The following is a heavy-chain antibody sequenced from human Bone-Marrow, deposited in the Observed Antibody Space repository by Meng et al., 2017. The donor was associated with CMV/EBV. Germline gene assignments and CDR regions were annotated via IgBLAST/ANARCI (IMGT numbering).Heavy chain of an antibody. CDR1: GFTFSSYW. CDR2: IKQDGSEK. V-gene: IGHV3-7*01. CDR3: ARQSPGFSRGWYTPVDY. Sequence: GESLKISCAASGFTFSSYWMSWVRQAPGKGLEWVANIKQDGSEKYYVDSVKGRFTISRDNAKNSLYLQMNSLRAEDTAVYYCARQSPGFSRGWYTPVDYWGQGTLVTVSS. J-gene: IGHJ4*02. D-gene: IGHD6-19*01.